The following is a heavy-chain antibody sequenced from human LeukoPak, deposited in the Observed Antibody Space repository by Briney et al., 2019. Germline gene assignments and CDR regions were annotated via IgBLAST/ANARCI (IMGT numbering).Heavy chain of an antibody. V-gene: IGHV3-23*01. CDR3: AKPTLRYYYYYMDV. Sequence: GGFLRLSCAASGFTFSSYAMSWVRQAPGKGLEWVSAISGSGGSTYYADSVKGRFTISRDNSKNTLYLQMNSLRAEDTAVYYCAKPTLRYYYYYMDVWGKGTTVTVSS. D-gene: IGHD3-3*01. CDR1: GFTFSSYA. J-gene: IGHJ6*03. CDR2: ISGSGGST.